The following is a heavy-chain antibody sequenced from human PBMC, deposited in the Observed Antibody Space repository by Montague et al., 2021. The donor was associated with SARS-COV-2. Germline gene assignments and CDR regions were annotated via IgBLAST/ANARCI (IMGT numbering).Heavy chain of an antibody. Sequence: SETLSLTCSVSGTSITTYYWNWIRQPPGKGLEWIGYISDSGSTNYSPSLKSRVTMLVDSSKNQMSLKLTSVTAADTAVYYCARGCLSDFGVGSHCYGMDVWGQGTTVTVSS. CDR1: GTSITTYY. CDR3: ARGCLSDFGVGSHCYGMDV. V-gene: IGHV4-59*01. CDR2: ISDSGST. J-gene: IGHJ6*02. D-gene: IGHD3-10*01.